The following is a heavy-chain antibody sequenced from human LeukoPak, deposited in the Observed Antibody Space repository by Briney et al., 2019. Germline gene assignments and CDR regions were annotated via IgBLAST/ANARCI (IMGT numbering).Heavy chain of an antibody. D-gene: IGHD6-13*01. Sequence: GSLILSCAASGFTFSSYGMHWVRQAPGKGLEWVAFIRYDGSNNYYADSVKGRFTICRDNSKNTLYLQMNSLRAEDTAVYYCAREKAAIDYWGQGTLVTVSS. J-gene: IGHJ4*02. V-gene: IGHV3-30*02. CDR3: AREKAAIDY. CDR2: IRYDGSNN. CDR1: GFTFSSYG.